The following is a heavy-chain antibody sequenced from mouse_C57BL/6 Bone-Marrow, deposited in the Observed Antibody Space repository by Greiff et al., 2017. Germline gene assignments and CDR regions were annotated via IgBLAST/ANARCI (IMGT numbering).Heavy chain of an antibody. CDR2: IDPSDSYT. Sequence: QVQLQQPGAELVLPGASVKLSCKASGYTFTSYWMHWVKQRPGQGLEWIGEIDPSDSYTNYNQKFKGKSTLTVDKSSSTAYMQHSSLTSEDSAVYYCAKGDYDGSWFAYWGQGTPVT. J-gene: IGHJ3*01. CDR1: GYTFTSYW. V-gene: IGHV1-69*01. D-gene: IGHD2-4*01. CDR3: AKGDYDGSWFAY.